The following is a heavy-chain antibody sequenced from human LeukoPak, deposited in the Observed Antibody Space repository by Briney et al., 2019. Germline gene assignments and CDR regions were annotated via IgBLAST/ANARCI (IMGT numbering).Heavy chain of an antibody. Sequence: ASVKVSCTASGYSFTGYYMHWVRQAPGQGLEWMGWINPNSGGTNYAQKFQGRVTMTRDTSISTAYMELGRLRSDDTAVYYCARGDTGMAYWYFDLWGRGTLVTVSS. V-gene: IGHV1-2*02. CDR2: INPNSGGT. J-gene: IGHJ2*01. CDR1: GYSFTGYY. D-gene: IGHD5-18*01. CDR3: ARGDTGMAYWYFDL.